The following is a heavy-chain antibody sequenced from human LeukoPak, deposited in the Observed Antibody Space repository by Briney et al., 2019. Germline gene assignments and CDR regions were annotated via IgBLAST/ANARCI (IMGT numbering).Heavy chain of an antibody. CDR3: ARERGVAVAGEGVDP. V-gene: IGHV1-46*01. D-gene: IGHD6-19*01. CDR1: GYTFTRHY. J-gene: IGHJ5*02. Sequence: ASVKVSCKASGYTFTRHYIQWVRQAPGQGREWMGIINPSGGSTSYAQKFQGRVTLTRDTSTSTVYMELSSLRSEDTAVYYCARERGVAVAGEGVDPWGQGTLVTVSS. CDR2: INPSGGST.